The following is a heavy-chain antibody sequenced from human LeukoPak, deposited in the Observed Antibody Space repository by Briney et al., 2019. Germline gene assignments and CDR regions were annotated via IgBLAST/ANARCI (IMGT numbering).Heavy chain of an antibody. J-gene: IGHJ5*02. Sequence: PSETLSLTCTVSGHSINSYYWSWIRQPPGKGLEWIGYISYSGSTDYNPSLKSRVTISVDTSKGQFSLRLSSVTAADTAVYYCARGPFDPWGQGTLVTVSS. CDR2: ISYSGST. CDR3: ARGPFDP. V-gene: IGHV4-59*01. CDR1: GHSINSYY.